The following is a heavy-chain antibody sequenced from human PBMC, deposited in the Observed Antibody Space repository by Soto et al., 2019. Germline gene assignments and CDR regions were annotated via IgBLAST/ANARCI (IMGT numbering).Heavy chain of an antibody. CDR1: GGSISSSSYY. CDR3: ARHTNGAGGLYYYYMDV. J-gene: IGHJ6*03. Sequence: PSETLSLTCTVSGGSISSSSYYWGWIRQPPGKGLEWIGSIYYSGSTYYNPSLKSRVTISVDTSKNQFSLKLSSVTAADTAVYYCARHTNGAGGLYYYYMDVWGKGTTVTVSS. D-gene: IGHD1-1*01. V-gene: IGHV4-39*01. CDR2: IYYSGST.